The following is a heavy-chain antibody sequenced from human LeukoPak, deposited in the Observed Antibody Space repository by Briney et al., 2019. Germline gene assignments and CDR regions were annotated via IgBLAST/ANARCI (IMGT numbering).Heavy chain of an antibody. V-gene: IGHV3-30*19. CDR3: AKERTNSEDYYDF. D-gene: IGHD7-27*01. Sequence: GGSLRLSCAASGFTFSSYAMHWVRQAPGKGLEWVAVISYDGNKKHYADSVKGRFTISRDNSKNTLYIQMNSLRAEDTAVYYCAKERTNSEDYYDFWGQGTLVTVSS. J-gene: IGHJ4*02. CDR1: GFTFSSYA. CDR2: ISYDGNKK.